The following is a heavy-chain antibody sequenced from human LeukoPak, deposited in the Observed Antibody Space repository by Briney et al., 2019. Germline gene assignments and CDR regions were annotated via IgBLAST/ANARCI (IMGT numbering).Heavy chain of an antibody. CDR3: ARDRYGSSSDY. D-gene: IGHD6-13*01. Sequence: KPGGSLRLSCAASGFTFNTYSMHWVRQGPGKALEWVSSISSSSSYIYYANSVKGRFTISRDNAKNSVYLQMNSLRVEDTAVYYCARDRYGSSSDYWGQGTLVIVSS. J-gene: IGHJ4*02. V-gene: IGHV3-21*01. CDR1: GFTFNTYS. CDR2: ISSSSSYI.